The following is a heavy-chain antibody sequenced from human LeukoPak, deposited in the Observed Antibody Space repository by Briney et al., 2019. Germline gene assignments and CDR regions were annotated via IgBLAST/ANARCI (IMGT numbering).Heavy chain of an antibody. V-gene: IGHV1-46*01. CDR2: INPSGGST. D-gene: IGHD4-11*01. Sequence: GASVKVSCKASGYTFTSYYMHWVRQAPGQGLEWMGIINPSGGSTGYAQKFQGRVTMTRDTSTSTVYMELSSLRSEDTAVYYCARDIRVGHDYSNYAFDYWGQGTLVTVSS. CDR3: ARDIRVGHDYSNYAFDY. J-gene: IGHJ4*02. CDR1: GYTFTSYY.